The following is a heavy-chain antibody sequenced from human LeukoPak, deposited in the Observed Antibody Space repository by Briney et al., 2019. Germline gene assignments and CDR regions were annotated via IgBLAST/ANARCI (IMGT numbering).Heavy chain of an antibody. Sequence: GRSLRLSCAASGFTFSSYGMHWVRQAPGKGLEWVSYISSSGSTIYYADSVKGRFTISRDNAKNSLYLQMNSLRAEDTAVYYCARGSWVSGKHFDYWGQGTLVTVSS. V-gene: IGHV3-48*04. CDR1: GFTFSSYG. J-gene: IGHJ4*02. D-gene: IGHD6-13*01. CDR3: ARGSWVSGKHFDY. CDR2: ISSSGSTI.